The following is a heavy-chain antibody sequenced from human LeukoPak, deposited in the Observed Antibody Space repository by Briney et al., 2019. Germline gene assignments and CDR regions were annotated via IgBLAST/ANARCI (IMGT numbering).Heavy chain of an antibody. CDR1: GFTFSSYA. CDR2: ISYDETSK. D-gene: IGHD2-2*01. V-gene: IGHV3-30-3*01. J-gene: IGHJ3*02. Sequence: GRSLRLSCAASGFTFSSYALHWVRQAPGKGLEWVALISYDETSKYYADSVKGRFTISRDKSKNTLYLQMNSLRAGDTAVYYCARGIEVGPAVPPTSGGFDIWGQGTIVTVSS. CDR3: ARGIEVGPAVPPTSGGFDI.